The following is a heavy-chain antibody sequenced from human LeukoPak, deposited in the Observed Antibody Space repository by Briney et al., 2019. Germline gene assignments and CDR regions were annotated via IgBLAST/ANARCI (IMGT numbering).Heavy chain of an antibody. CDR2: INHSGST. Sequence: SETLSLTCTVSGGFISSSSYYWGWIRQPPGKGLEWIGEINHSGSTNYNPSLKSRVTISVDTSKNQFSLKLSSVTAADTAVYYCARGFCSGGSCYYYFDYWGQGTLVTVSS. CDR1: GGFISSSSYY. J-gene: IGHJ4*02. CDR3: ARGFCSGGSCYYYFDY. D-gene: IGHD2-15*01. V-gene: IGHV4-39*07.